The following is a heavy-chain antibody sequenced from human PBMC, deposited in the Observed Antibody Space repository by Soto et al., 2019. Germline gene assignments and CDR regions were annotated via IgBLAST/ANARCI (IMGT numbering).Heavy chain of an antibody. D-gene: IGHD3-3*01. CDR3: ARLRFIFMERDFDS. Sequence: EVQLVESGGGLVQPGGSLRLSCAASGFTFTSYWMSWVRQAPGKGLEWVANIKQYGTSKYYADFGKGRLTDSRGNGKSSIYLQMDSLRDDDTAVDRCARLRFIFMERDFDSWGQGTLVTVSS. CDR1: GFTFTSYW. CDR2: IKQYGTSK. V-gene: IGHV3-7*05. J-gene: IGHJ4*02.